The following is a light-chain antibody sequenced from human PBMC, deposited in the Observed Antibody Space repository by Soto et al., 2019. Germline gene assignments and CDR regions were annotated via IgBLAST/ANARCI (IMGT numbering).Light chain of an antibody. CDR3: QRYGSSWT. CDR2: RAS. J-gene: IGKJ1*01. Sequence: IVLTQSPGTLSLSPGARATLSCRASQSFSANFLAWYQQKPGQGPRLLIYRASIRATGIPDRFSGSGSGTDFTLTISRPEPEDFAVYYCQRYGSSWTFGQGTKVEVK. CDR1: QSFSANF. V-gene: IGKV3-20*01.